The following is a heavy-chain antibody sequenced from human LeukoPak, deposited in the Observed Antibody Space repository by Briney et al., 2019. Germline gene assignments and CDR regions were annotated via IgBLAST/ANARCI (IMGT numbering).Heavy chain of an antibody. CDR3: ARVALERWLHLGY. V-gene: IGHV1-8*02. D-gene: IGHD5-24*01. CDR2: MNPNSGNT. Sequence: GASVKVSCKASGYTFTGYYMHWVRQATGQGLEWMGWMNPNSGNTGYAQKFQGRVTMTRNTSISTAYMELSSLRSEDTAVYYCARVALERWLHLGYWGQGTLVTVSS. CDR1: GYTFTGYY. J-gene: IGHJ4*02.